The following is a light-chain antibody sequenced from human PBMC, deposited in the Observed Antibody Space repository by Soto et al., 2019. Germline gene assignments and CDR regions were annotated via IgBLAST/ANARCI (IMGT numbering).Light chain of an antibody. CDR1: QSVSSY. J-gene: IGKJ1*01. V-gene: IGKV3-11*01. CDR2: EAS. CDR3: QQRSNWPLT. Sequence: EIVLTQSPATLSLSPGERATLSCRASQSVSSYLAWYQQKPGQAPRLLIYEASNRATGIPARFSGSGSGTDFALTISSLDPEDLAVYYCQQRSNWPLTFGQGTKVEIK.